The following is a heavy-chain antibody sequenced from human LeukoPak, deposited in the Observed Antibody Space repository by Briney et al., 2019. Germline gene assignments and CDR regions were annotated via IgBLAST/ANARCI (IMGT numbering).Heavy chain of an antibody. CDR1: GGTFSSYA. CDR3: ARGARDRYDFWSGYSLNYFDY. CDR2: IIPIFGTA. Sequence: ASVKVSCKASGGTFSSYAISWVRQAPGQGLEWMGGIIPIFGTANYAQKFQGRVTITADESTSTAYMELSSLRSEDTAVYCCARGARDRYDFWSGYSLNYFDYWGQGTLVTVSS. J-gene: IGHJ4*02. D-gene: IGHD3-3*01. V-gene: IGHV1-69*13.